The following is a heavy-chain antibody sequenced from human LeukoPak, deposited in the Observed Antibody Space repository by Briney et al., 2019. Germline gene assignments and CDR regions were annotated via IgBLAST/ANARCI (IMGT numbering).Heavy chain of an antibody. CDR2: ISSSGDAT. D-gene: IGHD1-14*01. CDR3: ARGTTDLVY. J-gene: IGHJ4*02. Sequence: GSLRLSCAASGFTLNNYAMNWVRQAPGKGLEWVSLISSSGDATYYAGSVQGRFTISRDNSRNTLYLHIDSLRVEDTATYYCARGTTDLVYWGQGTRVIVSS. V-gene: IGHV3-23*01. CDR1: GFTLNNYA.